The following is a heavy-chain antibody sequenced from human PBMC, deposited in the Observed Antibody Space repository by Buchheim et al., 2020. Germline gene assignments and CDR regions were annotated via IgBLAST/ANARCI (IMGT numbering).Heavy chain of an antibody. V-gene: IGHV4-61*01. CDR1: GGSVSSGSYY. CDR3: ALFRNSGRGYYYYGMDV. D-gene: IGHD3-10*01. J-gene: IGHJ6*02. Sequence: QVQQQESGPGLVKPSETLSLTCTVSGGSVSSGSYYWSWIRQPPGKGLEWIGYIYYSGSTNYNPSLKSRVTISVDTSKNQFSLKLSSVTAADTAVYYCALFRNSGRGYYYYGMDVWGQGTT. CDR2: IYYSGST.